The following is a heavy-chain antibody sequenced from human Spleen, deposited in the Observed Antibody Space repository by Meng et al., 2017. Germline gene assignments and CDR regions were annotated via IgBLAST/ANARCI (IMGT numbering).Heavy chain of an antibody. CDR1: EFTFRDYA. V-gene: IGHV3-23*01. Sequence: EVQLLESGGRLVHPVGSLSLSCAASEFTFRDYAMSWVRQAPGKGLEWVSAISGSGASTYYADSVKGRFTISRDNSKNTVYLQVNSLRAEDTAVYYCAKQGGLDQYWGRGTLVTVSS. CDR2: ISGSGAST. CDR3: AKQGGLDQY. D-gene: IGHD2-15*01. J-gene: IGHJ4*02.